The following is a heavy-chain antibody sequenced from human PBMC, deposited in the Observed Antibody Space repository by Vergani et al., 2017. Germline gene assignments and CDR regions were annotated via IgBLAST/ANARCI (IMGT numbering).Heavy chain of an antibody. Sequence: EVQLVESGGGLVQPGGSLRLSCAASGFTFSSSNMNWVRQAPGKGLEWVSSISSTSKTIYYADSVKGRFTISRDNAMNSLYLQMSSLRPDDTAVYYCVRTDGDIWDDWSQGSLVTISS. V-gene: IGHV3-48*01. J-gene: IGHJ4*02. CDR2: ISSTSKTI. D-gene: IGHD5-24*01. CDR1: GFTFSSSN. CDR3: VRTDGDIWDD.